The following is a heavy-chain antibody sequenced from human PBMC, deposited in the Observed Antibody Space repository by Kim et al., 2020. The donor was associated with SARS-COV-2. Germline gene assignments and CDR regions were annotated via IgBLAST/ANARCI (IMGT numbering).Heavy chain of an antibody. D-gene: IGHD3-10*01. CDR1: GFTFSNYA. Sequence: GGSLRLSCAASGFTFSNYALSWVRQAPGKGLEWVSVISVSGGNTYYADSVKGRFTISRDNSKNTLYLQMNSLRAEDTAVYYCAKEGANYYGSGWGYWGQGTLVTVSS. CDR3: AKEGANYYGSGWGY. V-gene: IGHV3-23*01. J-gene: IGHJ4*02. CDR2: ISVSGGNT.